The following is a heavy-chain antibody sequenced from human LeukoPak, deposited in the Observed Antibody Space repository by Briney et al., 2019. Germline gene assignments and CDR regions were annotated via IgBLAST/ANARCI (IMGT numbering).Heavy chain of an antibody. CDR2: ISYDGSNK. D-gene: IGHD2-15*01. J-gene: IGHJ4*02. CDR1: GFTFSSYA. CDR3: ARDTCDGGSCYVYYFDY. Sequence: GGSPRLSCAASGFTFSSYAMHWVRQAPGKGLEWVAVISYDGSNKYYADSVKGRFTISRDNSKNTLYLQMNSLRAEDTAVYYCARDTCDGGSCYVYYFDYWGQGTLVTVSS. V-gene: IGHV3-30*04.